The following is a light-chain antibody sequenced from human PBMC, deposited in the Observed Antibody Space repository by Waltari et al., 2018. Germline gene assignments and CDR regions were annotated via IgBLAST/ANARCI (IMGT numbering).Light chain of an antibody. J-gene: IGKJ1*01. CDR2: KAS. V-gene: IGKV1-5*03. CDR3: QQYRNLWT. CDR1: QSLSNW. Sequence: DIQMTQSPSTPSASVGDRVTITCRASQSLSNWLAWYQQKPGKAPKVLIYKASTLESGVTTRFSGSGSGTEYTLTISSLQTDDFATYYCQQYRNLWTFGQGTKVEIK.